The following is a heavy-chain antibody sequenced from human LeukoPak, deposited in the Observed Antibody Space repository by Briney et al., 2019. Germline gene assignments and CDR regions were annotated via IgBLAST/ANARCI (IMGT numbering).Heavy chain of an antibody. CDR1: GFTFSSYA. CDR3: ARGPADDGSFFDY. V-gene: IGHV3-30-3*01. D-gene: IGHD6-6*01. CDR2: ISYDGSNK. J-gene: IGHJ4*02. Sequence: PGGSLRLSCAASGFTFSSYAMHWVRQAPGKGLEWVAVISYDGSNKYYADSVKGRFTISRDNSKNTLYLQMNSLRAEDTAVYYCARGPADDGSFFDYWGQGTLVTVSS.